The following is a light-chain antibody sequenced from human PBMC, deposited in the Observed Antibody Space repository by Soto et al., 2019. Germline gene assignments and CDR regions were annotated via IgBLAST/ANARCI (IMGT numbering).Light chain of an antibody. Sequence: EIVLTQSPGTLYLSPGERAILSCRASQSVGSSYLAWYQQNPGRAPRLLIYGASSRATGIPDRFSGSGSGTDFTLTISRLEPEDFAVYYCQQYGSSPWTFGQGTKVDIK. CDR1: QSVGSSY. CDR3: QQYGSSPWT. J-gene: IGKJ1*01. V-gene: IGKV3-20*01. CDR2: GAS.